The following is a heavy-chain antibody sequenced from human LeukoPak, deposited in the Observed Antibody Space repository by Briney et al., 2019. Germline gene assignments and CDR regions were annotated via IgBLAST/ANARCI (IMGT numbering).Heavy chain of an antibody. V-gene: IGHV3-15*01. CDR3: VVDIPGESRLFDY. CDR2: IKSKANDGTI. J-gene: IGHJ4*02. D-gene: IGHD2-2*01. Sequence: GGSLRLSCAASGFAFITAWMSWVRQAPGQGLEWVGRIKSKANDGTIDYAAPVKGRFSISRDDSGNTLYLQMNSLKTEDTAVYYCVVDIPGESRLFDYWGQGTLVTVSS. CDR1: GFAFITAW.